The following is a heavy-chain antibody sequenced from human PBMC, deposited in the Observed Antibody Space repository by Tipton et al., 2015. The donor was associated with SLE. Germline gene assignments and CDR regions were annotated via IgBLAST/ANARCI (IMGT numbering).Heavy chain of an antibody. CDR1: GGSISSSSYY. J-gene: IGHJ5*02. D-gene: IGHD6-13*01. V-gene: IGHV4-39*07. Sequence: TLSLTCTVSGGSISSSSYYWGWIRQPPGKGLEWIGSIYHSGSTYYNPSLKSRVTISVDTSKNQFSLKLSSVTAADTAVYYCARDPNQQLVPYNWFDPWGQGTLVTVSS. CDR2: IYHSGST. CDR3: ARDPNQQLVPYNWFDP.